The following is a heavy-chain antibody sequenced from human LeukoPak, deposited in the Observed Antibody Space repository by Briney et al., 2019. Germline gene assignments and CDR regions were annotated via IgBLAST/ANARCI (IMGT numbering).Heavy chain of an antibody. CDR2: FDPEDGET. Sequence: VSVKVSCKVSGYTLTELSMHWVRQAPGKGLEWMGGFDPEDGETIYAQKFQGRVTMTEDTSTDTAYMELSSLRSEDTAVYYCATDRGRLITFGGVMSNWGQGTLVTVSS. CDR1: GYTLTELS. J-gene: IGHJ4*02. V-gene: IGHV1-24*01. D-gene: IGHD3-16*01. CDR3: ATDRGRLITFGGVMSN.